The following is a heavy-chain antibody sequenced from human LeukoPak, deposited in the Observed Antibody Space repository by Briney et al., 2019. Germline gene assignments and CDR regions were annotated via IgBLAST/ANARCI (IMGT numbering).Heavy chain of an antibody. Sequence: SETLSLTCTVSGGSISSYYWSWIRQPPGKGLEWIGYIYYSGSTNYNPSLKSRVTISVDTSKNQFSLKLGSVTAADTAVYYCASPGIAAAGHAFDIWGQGTMVTVSS. V-gene: IGHV4-59*01. CDR3: ASPGIAAAGHAFDI. D-gene: IGHD6-13*01. CDR1: GGSISSYY. J-gene: IGHJ3*02. CDR2: IYYSGST.